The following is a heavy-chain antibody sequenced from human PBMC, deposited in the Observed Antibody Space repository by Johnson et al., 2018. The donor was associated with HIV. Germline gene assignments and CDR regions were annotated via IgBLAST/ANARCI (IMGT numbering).Heavy chain of an antibody. D-gene: IGHD5-18*01. V-gene: IGHV3-11*04. CDR2: ISSSGTTK. Sequence: QMQLVESGGGVVQPGGSLRLSCAASGFNFKDYYMNWVRQAPGQGLEWVSHISSSGTTKKFADSVKGRFPVSRDNAKKLLYLEMKSLRVEDTAIYYCARESTPWGGDFVGYGYGLDMWGQGTTVAVSS. J-gene: IGHJ3*02. CDR1: GFNFKDYY. CDR3: ARESTPWGGDFVGYGYGLDM.